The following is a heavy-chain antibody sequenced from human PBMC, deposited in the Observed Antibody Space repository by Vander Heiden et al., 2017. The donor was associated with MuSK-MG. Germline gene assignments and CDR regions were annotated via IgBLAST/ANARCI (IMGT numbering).Heavy chain of an antibody. CDR2: IIPIFGTA. CDR3: ARDESDSGEFDY. Sequence: QVRLVQSGAEVQKPGSSVKVSCKASGGTFRSYAISWGRQAPGQGLEWMGGIIPIFGTANYAQKFQGRVTITADESTSTAYMELSSLRSEDTAVDYCARDESDSGEFDYWGQGTLGTVSS. J-gene: IGHJ4*02. CDR1: GGTFRSYA. D-gene: IGHD2-15*01. V-gene: IGHV1-69*01.